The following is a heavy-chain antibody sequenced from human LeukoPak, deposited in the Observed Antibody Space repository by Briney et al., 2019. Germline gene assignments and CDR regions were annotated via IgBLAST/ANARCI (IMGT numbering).Heavy chain of an antibody. CDR2: ISGSGDST. CDR3: AKWPRYSYFDY. CDR1: KFTFSNYA. Sequence: PGGSLRLSCAASKFTFSNYAMSWVRQAPGKGLEWVSAISGSGDSTYYADSVKGRFTISRDNSKNTLYLRMNSLRAEDTAVYYCAKWPRYSYFDYWGQGTLVTVSS. D-gene: IGHD1-1*01. J-gene: IGHJ4*02. V-gene: IGHV3-23*01.